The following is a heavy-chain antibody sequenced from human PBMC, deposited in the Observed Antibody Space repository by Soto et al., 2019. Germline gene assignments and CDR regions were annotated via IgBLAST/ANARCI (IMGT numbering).Heavy chain of an antibody. D-gene: IGHD4-17*01. CDR2: VSATGGST. CDR1: GFTFSSYA. Sequence: EVQLLESGGVLVQPGGSLRLSCAASGFTFSSYAMSWVRQAPGKGLEWVSTVSATGGSTYYADSVKGRFTISRDNSKXTLYLQMNSLRADDTAVYYCAKGRHYGGNPYYFDYWGQGTLVTVSS. V-gene: IGHV3-23*01. CDR3: AKGRHYGGNPYYFDY. J-gene: IGHJ4*02.